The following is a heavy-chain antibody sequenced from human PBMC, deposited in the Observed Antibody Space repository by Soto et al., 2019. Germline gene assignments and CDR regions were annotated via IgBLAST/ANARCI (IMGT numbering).Heavy chain of an antibody. J-gene: IGHJ6*02. CDR2: IYPSDSDT. D-gene: IGHD5-12*01. CDR1: VYSFTSYW. Sequence: PGESLKISCKGSVYSFTSYWIGWVRQMPGKGLEWMGVIYPSDSDTRYSPSFQGQVTVSADKSTSTAYLHWSSLKASDTAMYYCARGATNRLYYYGMDVWGQGPTVTVSS. CDR3: ARGATNRLYYYGMDV. V-gene: IGHV5-51*01.